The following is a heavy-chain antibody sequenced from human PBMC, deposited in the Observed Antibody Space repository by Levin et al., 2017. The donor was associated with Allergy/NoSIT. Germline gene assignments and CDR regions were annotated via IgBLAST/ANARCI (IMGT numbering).Heavy chain of an antibody. V-gene: IGHV3-30*18. D-gene: IGHD6-6*01. J-gene: IGHJ6*02. Sequence: GGSLRLSCAASGFTFSSYGMHWVRQAPGKGLEWVAVISYDGSNKYYADSVKGRFTISRDNSKNTLYLQMNSLRAEDTAVYYCAKDFGPGIEYSSSRLGMDVWGQGTTVTVSS. CDR1: GFTFSSYG. CDR2: ISYDGSNK. CDR3: AKDFGPGIEYSSSRLGMDV.